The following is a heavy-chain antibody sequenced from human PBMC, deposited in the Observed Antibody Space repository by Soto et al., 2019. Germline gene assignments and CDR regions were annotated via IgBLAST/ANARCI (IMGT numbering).Heavy chain of an antibody. V-gene: IGHV4-39*01. CDR1: GGSISSSSYY. Sequence: PSETLSLTCTVSGGSISSSSYYWGWIRQPPGKGLEWIGSIYYSGSTYYNPSLKSRVTISVDTSKNQFSLKLSSVTAADTAVYYCARHGVGATDWLAPWGQGTLVTVSS. CDR3: ARHGVGATDWLAP. D-gene: IGHD1-26*01. J-gene: IGHJ5*02. CDR2: IYYSGST.